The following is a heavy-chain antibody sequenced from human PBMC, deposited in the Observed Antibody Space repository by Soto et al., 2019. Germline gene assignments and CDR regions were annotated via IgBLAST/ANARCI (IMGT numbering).Heavy chain of an antibody. J-gene: IGHJ6*02. Sequence: SVKVSCKASGGTFRNYGIGWVRQAPGQGLEWMGGIIPVFGTTNYAQKFQGRVTITADESTSTAYIEVSSLRSEDTAMFYCGRYCSGGSCHTLDYYGMDVWGQGTTVTVSS. D-gene: IGHD2-15*01. CDR2: IIPVFGTT. CDR1: GGTFRNYG. CDR3: GRYCSGGSCHTLDYYGMDV. V-gene: IGHV1-69*13.